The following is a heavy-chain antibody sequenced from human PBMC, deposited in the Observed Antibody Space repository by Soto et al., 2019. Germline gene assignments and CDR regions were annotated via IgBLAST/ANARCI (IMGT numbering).Heavy chain of an antibody. Sequence: SLTLSLTCTVSGGSISNNNFCWSWIRQPPGKGLEWIGSIYYSGSTYYNPSLKSRVTISVDTSNNQLSLKLSSVTAADTAVYYCARHYGYYSHYMDVWTKGTTVTVSS. CDR1: GGSISNNNFC. J-gene: IGHJ6*03. V-gene: IGHV4-39*01. CDR2: IYYSGST. CDR3: ARHYGYYSHYMDV. D-gene: IGHD3-10*01.